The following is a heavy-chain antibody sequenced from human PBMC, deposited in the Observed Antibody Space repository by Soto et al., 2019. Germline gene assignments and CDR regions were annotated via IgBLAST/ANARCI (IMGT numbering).Heavy chain of an antibody. D-gene: IGHD1-26*01. J-gene: IGHJ4*02. CDR1: GFSLSTSGVG. CDR3: AHSGGGTYYGYSDY. V-gene: IGHV2-5*02. CDR2: IYWDDHK. Sequence: GPTLVNPTQTLTLTCTFSGFSLSTSGVGVGWIRQPPGKALEWLAVIYWDDHKRYSPSLKSRLTITKDTSKNQVVLTMTNMDPVDTGTYYCAHSGGGTYYGYSDYWGQGTLVTVSS.